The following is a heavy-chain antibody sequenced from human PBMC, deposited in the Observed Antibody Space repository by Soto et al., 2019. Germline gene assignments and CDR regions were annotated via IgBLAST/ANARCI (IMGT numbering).Heavy chain of an antibody. CDR1: GFTFSTYW. CDR2: IKQDGSEK. D-gene: IGHD5-18*01. J-gene: IGHJ4*02. Sequence: EVQLVESGGGLVQPGGSLRLSCVASGFTFSTYWMSWVRQAPGKGPEWVANIKQDGSEKYHVDSVKGRFTISRDNAKNSLYLQMSSLRAEDTAVYYCARGRFAAMVGCDFWGQGTLVTVSS. CDR3: ARGRFAAMVGCDF. V-gene: IGHV3-7*02.